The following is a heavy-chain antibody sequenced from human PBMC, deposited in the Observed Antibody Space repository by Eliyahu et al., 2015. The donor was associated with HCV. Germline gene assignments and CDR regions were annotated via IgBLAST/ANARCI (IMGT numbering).Heavy chain of an antibody. Sequence: QVQLVQSGAEVQKPGAPVKISCKPSGYTFTTYFIHWVRQAPGQGLEWMGVISPAGDVSTKYAQKFQGRXTLTTDTSTSAVDMEVSRLTSEDTAVYYCVREAPHTQFFDYWGQGTLVTVSS. V-gene: IGHV1-46*01. CDR3: VREAPHTQFFDY. J-gene: IGHJ4*02. D-gene: IGHD2-2*02. CDR2: ISPAGDVST. CDR1: GYTFTTYF.